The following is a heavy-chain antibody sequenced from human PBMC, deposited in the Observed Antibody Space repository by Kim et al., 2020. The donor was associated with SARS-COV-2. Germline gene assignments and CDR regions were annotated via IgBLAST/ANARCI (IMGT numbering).Heavy chain of an antibody. CDR1: GGSFSGYY. CDR2: INHSGST. J-gene: IGHJ6*03. Sequence: SETLSLTCAVYGGSFSGYYWSWIRQPPGKGLEWIGEINHSGSTNYNPSLNSRVTISVDTSKNQFSLKLSAVTAADTAVYYCARGTRQWLVRGPYYYYMDVWGKGTTVTVS. V-gene: IGHV4-34*01. D-gene: IGHD6-19*01. CDR3: ARGTRQWLVRGPYYYYMDV.